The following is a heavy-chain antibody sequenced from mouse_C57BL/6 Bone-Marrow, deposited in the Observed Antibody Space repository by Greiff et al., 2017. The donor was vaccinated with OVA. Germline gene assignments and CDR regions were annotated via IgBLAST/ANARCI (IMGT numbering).Heavy chain of an antibody. CDR3: ARREIYDGYGYYAMDY. CDR2: INPGSGGN. D-gene: IGHD2-3*01. J-gene: IGHJ4*01. Sequence: QVQLQQSGAELVRPGTSVKVSCKASGYAFTNYLIEWVKQRPGQGLEWIGVINPGSGGNNYNEKFKGKATLTADKSSSTAYMQLSSLTSEDSAVYFCARREIYDGYGYYAMDYWGQGTSVTVSS. V-gene: IGHV1-54*01. CDR1: GYAFTNYL.